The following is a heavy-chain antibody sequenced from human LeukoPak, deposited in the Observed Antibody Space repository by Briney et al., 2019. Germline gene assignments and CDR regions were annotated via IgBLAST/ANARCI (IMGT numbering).Heavy chain of an antibody. V-gene: IGHV4-4*02. J-gene: IGHJ4*02. CDR3: ATYFYGDYATHYFDF. D-gene: IGHD4-17*01. CDR1: GASITSSHW. CDR2: IHDSGTT. Sequence: PSGTLSLTCAVSGASITSSHWWSWARQPLGKGLEWIGEIHDSGTTNYKPSLKSRVTMSLDKSNNQISLKLTSVTAADTAVYYRATYFYGDYATHYFDFWGQGTLVTVSS.